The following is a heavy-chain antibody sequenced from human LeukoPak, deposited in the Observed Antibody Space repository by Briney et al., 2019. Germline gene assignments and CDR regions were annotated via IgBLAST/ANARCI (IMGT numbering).Heavy chain of an antibody. J-gene: IGHJ4*02. Sequence: GGSLRLSCAASGFTFSTYWMDWVRQAPGKGLEWVASIKEDGSDANYVGSVRGRFTVSRDNTKNSLYLQMNSLRADDTAVYYCASDRAYSQFDYWGQGTLVTVSS. CDR1: GFTFSTYW. CDR3: ASDRAYSQFDY. CDR2: IKEDGSDA. D-gene: IGHD2-15*01. V-gene: IGHV3-7*01.